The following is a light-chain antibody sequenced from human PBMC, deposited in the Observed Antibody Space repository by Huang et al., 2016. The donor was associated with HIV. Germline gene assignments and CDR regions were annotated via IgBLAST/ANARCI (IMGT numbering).Light chain of an antibody. J-gene: IGKJ2*01. Sequence: EIVLTQSPGTLSLSPGERATLSCRASQAIRIIHLAWYQHKSGQAPRLLIYAASSRATGIPDRFSGSVSGSGTDFTLTINRLEPEDSAVYYCQQYGNSPLFTFGQGTNLEIK. CDR3: QQYGNSPLFT. CDR1: QAIRIIH. V-gene: IGKV3-20*01. CDR2: AAS.